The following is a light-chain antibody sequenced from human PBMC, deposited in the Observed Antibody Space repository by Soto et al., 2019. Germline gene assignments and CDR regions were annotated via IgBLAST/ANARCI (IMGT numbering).Light chain of an antibody. J-gene: IGKJ5*01. CDR1: QSLSSN. Sequence: EIVMTQSPATLSVSPGERATLSYRASQSLSSNLAWYQQKPGQAPRLLIFGASTRATGIPARFSGTGSGTEFTLTISSLQSEDFAVYYCQQYNNWPITFGQGTRLEIE. CDR2: GAS. CDR3: QQYNNWPIT. V-gene: IGKV3D-15*01.